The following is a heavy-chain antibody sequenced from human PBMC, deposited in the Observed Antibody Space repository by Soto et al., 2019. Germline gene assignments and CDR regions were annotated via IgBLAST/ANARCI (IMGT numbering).Heavy chain of an antibody. V-gene: IGHV3-30*03. Sequence: QVQLVESGGGVVQPGRSLRLSCAASGFTFSSYGMHWVRQAPGKGLEWVAVISYDGSNKYYADSVKGRFTISRDNAKNTLYLQMNCLRAEDTAVYYCAREYSGWYRGWFDPWGQGTLVTVSS. CDR1: GFTFSSYG. CDR3: AREYSGWYRGWFDP. D-gene: IGHD6-19*01. J-gene: IGHJ5*02. CDR2: ISYDGSNK.